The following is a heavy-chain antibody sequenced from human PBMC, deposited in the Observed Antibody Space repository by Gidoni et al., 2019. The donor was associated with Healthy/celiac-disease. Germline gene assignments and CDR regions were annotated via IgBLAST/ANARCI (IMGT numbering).Heavy chain of an antibody. CDR3: AGRSYYYDSSGYYYADWYFDL. CDR2: IYYSGST. V-gene: IGHV4-39*07. J-gene: IGHJ2*01. Sequence: QLQLQESGPGLVKPSETLSLTCTVSGGSISSSSYYWGWIRQPPGKGLEWIGSIYYSGSTYYNPSLKSRVTISVDTSKNQFSLKLSSVTAADTAVYYCAGRSYYYDSSGYYYADWYFDLWGRGTLVTVSS. D-gene: IGHD3-22*01. CDR1: GGSISSSSYY.